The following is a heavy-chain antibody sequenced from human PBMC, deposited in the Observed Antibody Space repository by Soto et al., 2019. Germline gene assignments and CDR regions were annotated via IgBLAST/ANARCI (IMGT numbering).Heavy chain of an antibody. CDR2: ISGSGGST. CDR1: GFTFSSYA. V-gene: IGHV3-23*01. Sequence: GGSLRLSCAASGFTFSSYAMSWVRQAPGKGLEWVSAISGSGGSTYYADSVKGRFTISRDNSKNTLYLQMNSLRAEDTAVYYCAKSSYYDFWSGYYITTYFDYWGQGTLVTVSS. J-gene: IGHJ4*02. D-gene: IGHD3-3*01. CDR3: AKSSYYDFWSGYYITTYFDY.